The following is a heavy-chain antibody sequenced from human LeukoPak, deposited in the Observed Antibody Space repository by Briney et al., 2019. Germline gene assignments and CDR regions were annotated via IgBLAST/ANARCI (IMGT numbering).Heavy chain of an antibody. CDR2: ISAYNGYT. D-gene: IGHD1-26*01. Sequence: ASVKVSCKAPGYTFASYDISWVRQAPGQGLDWMGWISAYNGYTNYAQKLHGRVAMTTDTSTSTAYMELRSLRSDDTAVYYCARGGQWEPPDCWGQGTLVTVSS. CDR3: ARGGQWEPPDC. J-gene: IGHJ4*02. CDR1: GYTFASYD. V-gene: IGHV1-18*01.